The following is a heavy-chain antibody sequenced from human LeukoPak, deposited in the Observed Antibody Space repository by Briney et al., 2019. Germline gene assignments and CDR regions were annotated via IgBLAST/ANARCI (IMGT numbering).Heavy chain of an antibody. CDR1: GFTYSSYW. V-gene: IGHV3-48*04. CDR2: ISSSGSTI. J-gene: IGHJ3*02. Sequence: GGSLRLSCAASGFTYSSYWMSWVRQAPGKGLEWVSYISSSGSTIYYADSVKGRFTISRDNAKNSLYLQMNSLRAEDTAVYYCARRDCSGGSCYGDAFDIWGQGTMVTVSS. D-gene: IGHD2-15*01. CDR3: ARRDCSGGSCYGDAFDI.